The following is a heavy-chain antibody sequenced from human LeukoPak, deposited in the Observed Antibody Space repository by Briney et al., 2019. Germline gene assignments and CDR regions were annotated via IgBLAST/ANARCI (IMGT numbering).Heavy chain of an antibody. V-gene: IGHV3-30-3*01. D-gene: IGHD3-22*01. CDR2: ISYDGSNK. J-gene: IGHJ4*02. Sequence: GGSLRLSCAASGFTFSSYDMHWVRQAPGKGLEWVAVISYDGSNKYYADSVKGRFTISRDNSKNTLYLQMNSLRAEDTAVYYCARMRGYYYGFDYWGQGTLVTVSS. CDR1: GFTFSSYD. CDR3: ARMRGYYYGFDY.